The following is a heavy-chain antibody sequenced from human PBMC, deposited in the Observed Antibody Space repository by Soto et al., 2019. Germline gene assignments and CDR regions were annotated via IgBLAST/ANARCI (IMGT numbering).Heavy chain of an antibody. Sequence: QVQLVQSGAEVKKPGASVKVSCKASGYTFTGYYMHWVRQAPGQGLEWMGWINPNSGGTNYAQKFQGWVTMTRDTSISTAYMELSRLRSDDTAVYYCARNPRDYYGSGNFLTNLGSNAFDIWGQGTMVTVSS. V-gene: IGHV1-2*04. D-gene: IGHD3-10*01. CDR1: GYTFTGYY. J-gene: IGHJ3*02. CDR3: ARNPRDYYGSGNFLTNLGSNAFDI. CDR2: INPNSGGT.